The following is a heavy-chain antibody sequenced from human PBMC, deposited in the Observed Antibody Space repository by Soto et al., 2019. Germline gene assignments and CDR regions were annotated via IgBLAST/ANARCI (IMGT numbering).Heavy chain of an antibody. V-gene: IGHV3-23*01. CDR3: VKNSGXFHA. CDR1: GFTPSSSD. J-gene: IGHJ5*02. CDR2: IDGAGRIT. Sequence: GGSLRVSFAASGFTPSSSDMSWVRQGPGKGLEGVSTIDGAGRITYYADSVKVRFTISRDNSKITLFLQMESLGADDTAIYYCVKNSGXFHAWGQGALVXVXS. D-gene: IGHD2-21*01.